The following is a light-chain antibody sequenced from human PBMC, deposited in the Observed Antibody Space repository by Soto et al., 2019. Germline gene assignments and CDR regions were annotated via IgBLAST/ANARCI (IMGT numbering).Light chain of an antibody. CDR3: QSYDSSLSGYV. CDR2: GNS. CDR1: SSNIGAGYD. V-gene: IGLV1-40*01. J-gene: IGLJ1*01. Sequence: VLTQPPSVSGAPGQRVTISCTGSSSNIGAGYDVHWYQQLPGTAPKLLIYGNSNRPSGVPDRLSGSKSGTSASLAITGLQAEDEADYYCQSYDSSLSGYVFGTGTKVTVL.